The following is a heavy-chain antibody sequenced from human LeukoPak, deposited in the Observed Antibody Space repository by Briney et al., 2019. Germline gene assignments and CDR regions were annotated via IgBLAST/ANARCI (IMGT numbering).Heavy chain of an antibody. CDR3: ARDDGSYGYVVREGYFDY. D-gene: IGHD5-18*01. CDR2: ITSSSSYI. J-gene: IGHJ4*02. V-gene: IGHV3-21*01. CDR1: GFTFSSYT. Sequence: GGSLRLSCAASGFTFSSYTMNWVRQAPGKGLEWVSSITSSSSYIYYADSVKGQFTISRDNARNSLYLQMNSLRAEDTAVYYCARDDGSYGYVVREGYFDYWGQGTLVTVSS.